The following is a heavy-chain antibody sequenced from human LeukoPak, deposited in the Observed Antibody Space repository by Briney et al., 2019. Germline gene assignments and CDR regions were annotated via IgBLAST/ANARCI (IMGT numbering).Heavy chain of an antibody. V-gene: IGHV3-7*01. Sequence: GGSRRLSCAASGFTVSSYWMSWVRQAPGKLLEWVANIKRYGSEKYYVDSVKGRFTISRDNDKNSLYLQMNSLRAEDTAVYYCAREEDCSSTSCYDPNWFDPWGQGTLVTVSS. CDR3: AREEDCSSTSCYDPNWFDP. CDR2: IKRYGSEK. D-gene: IGHD2-2*01. CDR1: GFTVSSYW. J-gene: IGHJ5*02.